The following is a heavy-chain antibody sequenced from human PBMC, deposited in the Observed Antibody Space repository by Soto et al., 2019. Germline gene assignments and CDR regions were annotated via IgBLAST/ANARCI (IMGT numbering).Heavy chain of an antibody. J-gene: IGHJ4*02. V-gene: IGHV3-33*01. CDR1: GFTFTNHG. CDR3: ARDHHYDSSGRIDF. Sequence: PGGSLRLSCAASGFTFTNHGMHWIRQAPGKGLEWVAVIWSDGNNRYYADSVKGRFTVSRDNSRNTLSLQMNSLRAEDTGVYYCARDHHYDSSGRIDFWGQGNLVTVSS. D-gene: IGHD3-22*01. CDR2: IWSDGNNR.